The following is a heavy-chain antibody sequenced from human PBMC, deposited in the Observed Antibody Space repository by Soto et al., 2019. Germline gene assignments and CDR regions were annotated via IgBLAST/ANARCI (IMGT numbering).Heavy chain of an antibody. CDR3: ASSYSNYARIDYSCSGMDG. CDR1: GYTFTSYA. CDR2: INAGNGNT. V-gene: IGHV1-3*01. D-gene: IGHD4-4*01. Sequence: QVQLVQSGAEVKKPGASVKVSCKASGYTFTSYAMHWVRQAPGQRLEWMGWINAGNGNTKYSQKFQGRVTITRDTSASTAYMELSSLRCEDTAVYYCASSYSNYARIDYSCSGMDGWGQGTTVTVSS. J-gene: IGHJ6*02.